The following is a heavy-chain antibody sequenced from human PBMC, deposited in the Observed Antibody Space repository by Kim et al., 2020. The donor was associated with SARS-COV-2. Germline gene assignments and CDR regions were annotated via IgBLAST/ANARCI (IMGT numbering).Heavy chain of an antibody. Sequence: SVKGRFTISRDNSKNTLYLQMNSLRAEDTAVYYCARPQGYCSGGSGHWGYWGQGTLVTVSS. CDR3: ARPQGYCSGGSGHWGY. J-gene: IGHJ4*02. D-gene: IGHD2-15*01. V-gene: IGHV3-30*07.